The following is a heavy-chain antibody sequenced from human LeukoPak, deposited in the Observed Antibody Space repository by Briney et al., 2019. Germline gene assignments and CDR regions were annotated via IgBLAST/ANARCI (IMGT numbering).Heavy chain of an antibody. J-gene: IGHJ4*02. D-gene: IGHD6-19*01. CDR2: IYYSGST. CDR1: GGSFSGYY. V-gene: IGHV4-30-4*08. Sequence: SETLSLTCAVYGGSFSGYYWSWIRQPPGRGLEWIGYIYYSGSTYYNPSLKSRVTISVDTSKNQFSLKLSSVTAADTAVYYCARDLSGSGWLYYFDYWGQGTLVTVSS. CDR3: ARDLSGSGWLYYFDY.